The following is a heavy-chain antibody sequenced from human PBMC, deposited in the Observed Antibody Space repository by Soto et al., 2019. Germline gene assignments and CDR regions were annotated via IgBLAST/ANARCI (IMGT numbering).Heavy chain of an antibody. D-gene: IGHD6-19*01. CDR2: INAYNGNT. CDR1: GYIFTHYW. CDR3: ARDPVAGTYFDY. Sequence: ASVKVSCKASGYIFTHYWAHWVRQAPGQGLEWMGWINAYNGNTNYAQKLQGRVTMTTDTSTSTAYMALRSLRSDDTAVYYCARDPVAGTYFDYWGQGALVTVSS. J-gene: IGHJ4*02. V-gene: IGHV1-18*04.